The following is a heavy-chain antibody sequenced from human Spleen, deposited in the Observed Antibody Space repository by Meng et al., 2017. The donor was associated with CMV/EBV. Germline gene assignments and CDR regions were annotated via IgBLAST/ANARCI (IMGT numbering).Heavy chain of an antibody. CDR3: AISSSIVGAFDP. Sequence: SVKVSCKASGYTFTGYYMHWVRQAPGQGLEWMGRIIPILGVANYAQKFQVRVTITADKSTSTAFMELSSLRSEDTAVYHCAISSSIVGAFDPWGQGTLVTVSS. D-gene: IGHD1-26*01. CDR1: GYTFTGYY. V-gene: IGHV1-69*02. J-gene: IGHJ5*02. CDR2: IIPILGVA.